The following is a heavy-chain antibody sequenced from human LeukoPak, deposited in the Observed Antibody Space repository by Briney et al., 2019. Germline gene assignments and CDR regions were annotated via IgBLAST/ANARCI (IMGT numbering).Heavy chain of an antibody. CDR2: ISSGSNTI. V-gene: IGHV3-11*04. CDR1: GFTFSDHY. J-gene: IGHJ4*02. Sequence: GGSLRLSCAASGFTFSDHYTNWIRQAPGKGLEWVSYISSGSNTIYYADSVKGRFTISRDNAKNSLYLQMNSLRAEDTAVYYCARDRDYGSGSDYWGQGTLVTVSS. D-gene: IGHD3-10*01. CDR3: ARDRDYGSGSDY.